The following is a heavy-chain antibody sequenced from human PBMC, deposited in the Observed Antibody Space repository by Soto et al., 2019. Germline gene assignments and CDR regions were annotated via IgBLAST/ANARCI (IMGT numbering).Heavy chain of an antibody. CDR2: ISGSGGST. CDR3: GRAELLNWFDP. D-gene: IGHD3-10*01. Sequence: GGSLRLSCAASGFTFSSYAKSWVRQAPGKGLEWVSSISGSGGSTYYADSVKGRFTISRDNSKNTLYLQMNSLRAEATAVYYGGRAELLNWFDPWGQGTLVTVSS. CDR1: GFTFSSYA. V-gene: IGHV3-23*01. J-gene: IGHJ5*02.